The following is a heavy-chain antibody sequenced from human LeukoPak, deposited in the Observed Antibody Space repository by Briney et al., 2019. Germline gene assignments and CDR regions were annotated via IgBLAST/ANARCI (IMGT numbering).Heavy chain of an antibody. CDR2: IIWNSGSI. Sequence: PGRSLRLSCAASGFAFDDYAMHWARQAPGKGLEWVSGIIWNSGSIGYTDSVKGRFTISRDNAKNSLYLQMNSLRAEDTAVYYCARAPPFYGGSCCRTFDYWGQGTLVTVSS. CDR3: ARAPPFYGGSCCRTFDY. V-gene: IGHV3-9*01. J-gene: IGHJ4*02. D-gene: IGHD2-15*01. CDR1: GFAFDDYA.